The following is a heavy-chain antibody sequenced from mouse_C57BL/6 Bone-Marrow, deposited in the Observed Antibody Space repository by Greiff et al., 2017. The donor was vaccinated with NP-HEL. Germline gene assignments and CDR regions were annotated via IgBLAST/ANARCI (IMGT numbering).Heavy chain of an antibody. Sequence: QVHVKQPGAELVMPGASVKLSCKASGYTFTSYWMHWVKQRPGQGLEWIGEIDPSDSYTNYNQKFKGKSTLTVDKSSSTAYMQLSSLTSEDSAVYYCARLAGVDYWGQGTTLTVSS. CDR3: ARLAGVDY. CDR1: GYTFTSYW. J-gene: IGHJ2*01. D-gene: IGHD3-3*01. V-gene: IGHV1-69*01. CDR2: IDPSDSYT.